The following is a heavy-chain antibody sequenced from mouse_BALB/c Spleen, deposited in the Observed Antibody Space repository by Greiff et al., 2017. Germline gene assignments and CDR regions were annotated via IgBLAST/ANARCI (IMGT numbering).Heavy chain of an antibody. CDR1: GYTFTDYA. CDR3: ARALYYGSSYGFAY. Sequence: QVQLQQPGAELVRPGVSVKISCKGSGYTFTDYAMHWVKQSHAKSLEWIGVISTYYGDASYNQKFKGKATMTVDKSSSTAYMELARLTSEDSAIYYCARALYYGSSYGFAYWGQGTLVTVSA. D-gene: IGHD1-1*01. V-gene: IGHV1S137*01. CDR2: ISTYYGDA. J-gene: IGHJ3*01.